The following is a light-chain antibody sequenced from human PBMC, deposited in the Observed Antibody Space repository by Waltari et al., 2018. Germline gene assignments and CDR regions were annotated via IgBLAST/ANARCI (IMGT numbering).Light chain of an antibody. CDR1: SGHSRHV. CDR3: QTGGHGTWV. CDR2: VNSDGSH. V-gene: IGLV4-69*01. J-gene: IGLJ3*02. Sequence: QLVLTQSPSASASLGASVKPTCTLSSGHSRHVIAWHQQQPEMGPRYLMKVNSDGSHSKGDEIPDRFSGSSSGAERYLTISSLQSEDEADYYCQTGGHGTWVFGGGTKLTVL.